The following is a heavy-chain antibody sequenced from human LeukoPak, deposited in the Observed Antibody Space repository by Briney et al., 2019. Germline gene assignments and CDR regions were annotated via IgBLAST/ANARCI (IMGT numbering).Heavy chain of an antibody. J-gene: IGHJ4*02. CDR2: INGDSSTI. CDR1: GFTFSDYY. V-gene: IGHV3-11*04. CDR3: ARSGFYYDSSGYLGY. Sequence: GGSLRLSCAASGFTFSDYYMSWLRQAPGKGLEWVSYINGDSSTIYYADSVKGRFTISRDNAKKSLYLQMNSLRAEDTAVYYCARSGFYYDSSGYLGYWGQGTLVTVSS. D-gene: IGHD3-22*01.